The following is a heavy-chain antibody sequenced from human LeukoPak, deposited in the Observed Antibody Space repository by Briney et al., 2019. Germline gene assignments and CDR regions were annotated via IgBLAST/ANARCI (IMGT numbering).Heavy chain of an antibody. CDR3: AREGPGGSDY. CDR2: ISSSSSYI. CDR1: GFTFSSYS. Sequence: PGGSLRLSCAASGFTFSSYSMNWVRQAPGKWLEWVSSISSSSSYIYYADSVKGRFTISRDNAKNSLYLQMNSLRAEDTAVYYCAREGPGGSDYWGQGTLVTVSS. J-gene: IGHJ4*02. V-gene: IGHV3-21*01. D-gene: IGHD3-10*01.